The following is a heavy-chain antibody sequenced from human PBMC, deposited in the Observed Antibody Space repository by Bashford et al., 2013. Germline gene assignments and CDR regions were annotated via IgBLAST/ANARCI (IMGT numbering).Heavy chain of an antibody. Sequence: VASVKVSCKTSGYSFSSYGITWVRQAPGRGLEWMGWISPYNGNTHYAQNLQDRVTMTTDTSTRTASLEVRRLTPDDTAVYYCARDYGDWKIGFLDHWGQGTWSPSPQ. D-gene: IGHD4-17*01. CDR2: ISPYNGNT. CDR1: GYSFSSYG. CDR3: ARDYGDWKIGFLDH. J-gene: IGHJ4*02. V-gene: IGHV1-18*01.